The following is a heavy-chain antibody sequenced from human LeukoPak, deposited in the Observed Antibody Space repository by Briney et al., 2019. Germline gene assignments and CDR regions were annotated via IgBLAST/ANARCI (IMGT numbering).Heavy chain of an antibody. V-gene: IGHV3-21*01. J-gene: IGHJ4*02. CDR1: GFTFSRYG. CDR3: ARYWRVGHDC. D-gene: IGHD3-3*01. CDR2: ISSISSYI. Sequence: GGSLRLSCAASGFTFSRYGMHWVRQAPGKGLEWVSSISSISSYIYYADSVKGRFTSSRVNAKNCLYLQRNSLRAEGTAVYYCARYWRVGHDCWGEGTLLTVS.